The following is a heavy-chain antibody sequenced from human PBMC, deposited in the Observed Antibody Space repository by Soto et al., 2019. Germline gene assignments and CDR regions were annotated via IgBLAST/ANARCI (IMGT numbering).Heavy chain of an antibody. CDR2: ISSSSSTI. J-gene: IGHJ4*02. Sequence: PGGSLRLSCAASGFTFSSYSMNWVRQAPGKGLEWVSYISSSSSTIYYADSVKGRFTISRDNAKNSLYLQMNSLRAEDTAVYYCAKGYDSSRPRLDYWGQGTLVTVSS. D-gene: IGHD3-22*01. CDR3: AKGYDSSRPRLDY. V-gene: IGHV3-48*01. CDR1: GFTFSSYS.